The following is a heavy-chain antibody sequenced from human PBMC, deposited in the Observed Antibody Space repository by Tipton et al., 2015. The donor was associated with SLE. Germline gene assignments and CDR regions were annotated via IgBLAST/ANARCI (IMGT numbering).Heavy chain of an antibody. CDR3: ARHRGYFTVSDYLDY. CDR1: GGSISITSYY. V-gene: IGHV4-39*07. CDR2: IYYSGNT. D-gene: IGHD3-10*01. Sequence: GLVKPSETLSLTCTVSGGSISITSYYWGWIRQSPGKGLEWIGNIYYSGNTYYSLSLESRVTISVDTSKNQFSLKLSSVTAADTAVYYCARHRGYFTVSDYLDYWGQGTLVTVSS. J-gene: IGHJ4*02.